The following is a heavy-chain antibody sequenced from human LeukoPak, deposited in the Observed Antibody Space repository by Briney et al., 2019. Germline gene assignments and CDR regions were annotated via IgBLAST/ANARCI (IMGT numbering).Heavy chain of an antibody. V-gene: IGHV1-24*01. CDR2: FDPEDGET. D-gene: IGHD3-10*01. Sequence: ASVKVSCKVSRYTLPELSIHWVRQAPGKGLEWMGGFDPEDGETIYAQKFQGRVTMTEDTSTDTAYMELSSLRSEDTAVYYCATVSAREDFDYWGQGTLVTVSS. CDR1: RYTLPELS. CDR3: ATVSAREDFDY. J-gene: IGHJ4*02.